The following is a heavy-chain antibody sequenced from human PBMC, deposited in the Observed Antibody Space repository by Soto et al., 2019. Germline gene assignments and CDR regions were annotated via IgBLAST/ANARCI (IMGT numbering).Heavy chain of an antibody. J-gene: IGHJ3*02. CDR3: ARGYYDFWSGYQSVDAFDI. V-gene: IGHV5-51*01. D-gene: IGHD3-3*01. CDR2: IYPGDSDT. Sequence: PGESLKISCKGSGYSFTSYWIGWVRQMPGKGLEWMGIIYPGDSDTRYSPSFQGQVTISADKSISTAYLQWSSLKASDTAMYYCARGYYDFWSGYQSVDAFDIWGQGTVVTVSS. CDR1: GYSFTSYW.